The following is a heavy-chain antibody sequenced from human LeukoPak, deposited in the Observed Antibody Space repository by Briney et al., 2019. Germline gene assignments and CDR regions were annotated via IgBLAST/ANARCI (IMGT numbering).Heavy chain of an antibody. D-gene: IGHD6-19*01. V-gene: IGHV4-59*10. CDR2: IYTSGST. Sequence: SETLSLTCAVYSESFSGYYWSWIRQPAGKGLEWIGRIYTSGSTNYNPSLKSRVTMSVDTSKNQFSLKLSSVTAADTAVYYCARQQSSGWYFNWFDPWGQGTLVTVSS. CDR3: ARQQSSGWYFNWFDP. CDR1: SESFSGYY. J-gene: IGHJ5*02.